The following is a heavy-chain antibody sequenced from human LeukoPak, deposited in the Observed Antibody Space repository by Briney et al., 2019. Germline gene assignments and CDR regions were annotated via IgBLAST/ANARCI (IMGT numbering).Heavy chain of an antibody. D-gene: IGHD6-6*01. CDR2: INHSGST. J-gene: IGHJ4*02. Sequence: SETLSLTCAVYGGSFTGYYWSWIRQPPGKGLEWIGEINHSGSTNYNPSLKSRVTISVDTSKIQFSLKLSSVSAADTAVYYCARGHWRYSSSSMGYWGQGTLVTVSS. V-gene: IGHV4-34*01. CDR3: ARGHWRYSSSSMGY. CDR1: GGSFTGYY.